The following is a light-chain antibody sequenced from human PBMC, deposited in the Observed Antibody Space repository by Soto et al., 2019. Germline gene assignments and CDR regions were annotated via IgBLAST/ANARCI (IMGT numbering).Light chain of an antibody. V-gene: IGKV1-16*02. CDR3: QPYTSYPVS. CDR2: AAS. J-gene: IGKJ4*01. Sequence: DIQMTQSPSSLSASVGDRVTITCRASQDISNHLACFQQKPGKAPKSLISAASSLQSGVPAKFIGSGSGTDFTLTISSLQPEDFATYYCQPYTSYPVSFGGGTKVEIK. CDR1: QDISNH.